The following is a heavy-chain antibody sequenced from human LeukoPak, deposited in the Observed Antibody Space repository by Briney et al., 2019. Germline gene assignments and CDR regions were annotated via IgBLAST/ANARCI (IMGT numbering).Heavy chain of an antibody. CDR3: ARADDYYDSSGTDAFDI. V-gene: IGHV3-7*01. CDR2: IKQDGSEK. Sequence: GGSLRLSCAASGFTFSSYAMSWVRQAPGKGLEWVANIKQDGSEKYYVDSVKGRFTISRDNAKNSLYLQMNSLRAEDTAVYYCARADDYYDSSGTDAFDIWGQGTMVTVSS. CDR1: GFTFSSYA. D-gene: IGHD3-22*01. J-gene: IGHJ3*02.